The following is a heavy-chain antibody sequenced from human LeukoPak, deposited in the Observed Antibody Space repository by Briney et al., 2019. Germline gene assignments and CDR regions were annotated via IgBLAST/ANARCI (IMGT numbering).Heavy chain of an antibody. J-gene: IGHJ4*02. CDR3: ARERPRNGGLFDY. CDR2: IYYSGST. CDR1: GGSISSSSYY. D-gene: IGHD3-16*01. Sequence: PSETLSLTCTVSGGSISSSSYYWGWIRKPPGKGLEWIGSIYYSGSTYYNPSLKSRVTISVDTSKNQFSLKLSSVTAADTAVYYCARERPRNGGLFDYWGQGTLVTVSS. V-gene: IGHV4-39*02.